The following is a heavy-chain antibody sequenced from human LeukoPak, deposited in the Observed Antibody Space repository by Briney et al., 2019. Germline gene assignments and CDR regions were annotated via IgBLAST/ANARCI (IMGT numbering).Heavy chain of an antibody. V-gene: IGHV3-11*01. Sequence: GGSLRLSCAASGSTFSDYYMSWIRQAPGKGLEWVSYISSSGSTIYYADSVKGRFTISRDNAKNSLYLQMNSLRAEDTAVYYCARNPVTAYYYYYGMDVWGQGTTVTVSS. D-gene: IGHD4-17*01. CDR3: ARNPVTAYYYYYGMDV. CDR1: GSTFSDYY. CDR2: ISSSGSTI. J-gene: IGHJ6*02.